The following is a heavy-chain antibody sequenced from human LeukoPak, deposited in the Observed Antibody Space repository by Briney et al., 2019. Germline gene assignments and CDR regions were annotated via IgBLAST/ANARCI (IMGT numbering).Heavy chain of an antibody. V-gene: IGHV4-34*01. D-gene: IGHD2-2*01. J-gene: IGHJ3*02. Sequence: SETLSLTCAVYGGSFSGYYWSWIRQPPGKGLEWIGEINHRGSTNYNPSLKSRVTISVDTSKNQFSLKLSSVTAADTAVYYCARVVPQFLDAFDIWGQGTMVTVSS. CDR2: INHRGST. CDR3: ARVVPQFLDAFDI. CDR1: GGSFSGYY.